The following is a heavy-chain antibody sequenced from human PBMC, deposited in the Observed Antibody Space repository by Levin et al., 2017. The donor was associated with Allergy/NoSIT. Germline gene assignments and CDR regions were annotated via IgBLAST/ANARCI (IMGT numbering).Heavy chain of an antibody. D-gene: IGHD3-16*01. CDR2: VYYTGST. V-gene: IGHV4-59*01. CDR1: GGSSSGYY. CDR3: ARSTWGYAFDI. J-gene: IGHJ3*02. Sequence: SETLSLTCTVSGGSSSGYYWTWIRQPPGKGLEWVGYVYYTGSTDYNPSLKSRVPISLDTSKNQFSLKLSFVTAADTAVYYCARSTWGYAFDIWDQGTMVTVSS.